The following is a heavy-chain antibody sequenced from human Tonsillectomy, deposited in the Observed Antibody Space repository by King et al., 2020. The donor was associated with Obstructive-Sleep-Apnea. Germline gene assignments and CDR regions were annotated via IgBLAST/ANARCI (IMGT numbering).Heavy chain of an antibody. CDR2: IFHIGRP. J-gene: IGHJ4*02. Sequence: VQLQESGPGLVKPSETLSLTCTVSGGSISNYCWNWIRQTPGKGLEWIGYIFHIGRPNYNPSLKSRLTISVDTTKNHISLQLSSVTAADTAVYYCARGSRLGHMADPLGYWGQGTPVTVSS. CDR1: GGSISNYC. V-gene: IGHV4-59*01. CDR3: ARGSRLGHMADPLGY. D-gene: IGHD2-21*01.